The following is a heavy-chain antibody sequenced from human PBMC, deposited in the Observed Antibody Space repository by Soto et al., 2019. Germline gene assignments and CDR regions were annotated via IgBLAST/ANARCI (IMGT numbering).Heavy chain of an antibody. D-gene: IGHD3-22*01. CDR3: ARETYVYDSSGYYDN. V-gene: IGHV4-31*03. Sequence: PXATLSLPCNVSGGSINSGTYYWNWIRQHPGKGLEWIAYIYYNGASYYNPSLESRVTISVDTSKNQFSLKLRSVTAADTAVYYCARETYVYDSSGYYDNWGQGTLVTVSS. CDR1: GGSINSGTYY. J-gene: IGHJ4*02. CDR2: IYYNGAS.